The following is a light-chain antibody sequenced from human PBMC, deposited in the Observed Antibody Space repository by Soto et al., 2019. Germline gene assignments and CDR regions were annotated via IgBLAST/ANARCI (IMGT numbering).Light chain of an antibody. V-gene: IGLV3-1*01. CDR3: QAWDSNTVV. J-gene: IGLJ2*01. CDR1: KLGDKY. CDR2: QDS. Sequence: SYELTQPPSVSVSPGQTASITCSGDKLGDKYAYWYQQKPGQSPVVVIYQDSKRPSGIPVRFSGTNSGNTATLTISGTQAMDEADYYCQAWDSNTVVFGGGPKVTVL.